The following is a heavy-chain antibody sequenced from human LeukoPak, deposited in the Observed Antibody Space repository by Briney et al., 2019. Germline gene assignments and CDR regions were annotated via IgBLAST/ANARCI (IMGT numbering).Heavy chain of an antibody. V-gene: IGHV4-61*02. CDR3: ARDEYSSTKWDVDNWFDP. D-gene: IGHD6-6*01. Sequence: KPSETLSLTCTVSRGSISSGLYYWNWIRQPAGKGLEWIGRIYTSGSTNYNPSLKSRVTMSVDTSKNQFSLKLSSVTAADTAVYYCARDEYSSTKWDVDNWFDPWGQGTLVTVSS. CDR1: RGSISSGLYY. CDR2: IYTSGST. J-gene: IGHJ5*02.